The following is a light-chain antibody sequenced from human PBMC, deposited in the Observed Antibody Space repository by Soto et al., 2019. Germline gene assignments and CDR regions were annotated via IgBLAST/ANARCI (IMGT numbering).Light chain of an antibody. J-gene: IGKJ4*01. V-gene: IGKV1-27*01. CDR3: QKYNSAPQIT. CDR1: QGISNY. Sequence: DIQMTQSPSSLSASVGDRVTITCRASQGISNYLAWYQQKPGKVPKLLIYAASTLQSGVPSRFSCSGSGTDFTLTISSLQPEDVATYYCQKYNSAPQITFGGGTKVEIK. CDR2: AAS.